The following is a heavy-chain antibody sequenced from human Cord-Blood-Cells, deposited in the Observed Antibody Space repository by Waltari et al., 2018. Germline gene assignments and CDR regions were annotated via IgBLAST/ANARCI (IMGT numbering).Heavy chain of an antibody. CDR2: FDPEDGET. CDR1: GYTLTELS. CDR3: ATVDYGDNWFDP. V-gene: IGHV1-24*01. D-gene: IGHD4-17*01. Sequence: QVQLVQSGAEVKKPGAPVKVSCKVSGYTLTELSMHGVRQAPGKGLEWMGGFDPEDGETIYAQKFQGRVTMTEDTATDTAYMELSSLRSEDTAVYYCATVDYGDNWFDPWGQGTLVTISS. J-gene: IGHJ5*02.